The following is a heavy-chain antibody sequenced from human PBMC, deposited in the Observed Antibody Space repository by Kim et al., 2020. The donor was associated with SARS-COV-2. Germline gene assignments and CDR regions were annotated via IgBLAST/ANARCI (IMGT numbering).Heavy chain of an antibody. Sequence: YSPSFQGQLTISADKSISTAYLQWSSLKASDTAMYYCARGIGYYYYYMDVWGKGTTVTVSS. CDR3: ARGIGYYYYYMDV. V-gene: IGHV5-51*01. J-gene: IGHJ6*03.